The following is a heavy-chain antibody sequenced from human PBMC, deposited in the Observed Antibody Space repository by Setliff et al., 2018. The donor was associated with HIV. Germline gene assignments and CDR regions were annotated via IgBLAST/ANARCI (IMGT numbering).Heavy chain of an antibody. D-gene: IGHD2-21*01. J-gene: IGHJ2*01. CDR2: IYYSGTT. CDR1: GGSINNGAYC. CDR3: AGESYGGASRRFFNL. V-gene: IGHV4-31*03. Sequence: SETLSLTCSVSGGSINNGAYCWTWIRQRPGKGLEWIGYIYYSGTTFYKPSLKSRVLISMDTFNNQFTLSLSSVTVADSAIYYCAGESYGGASRRFFNLWGRGTLVTVSS.